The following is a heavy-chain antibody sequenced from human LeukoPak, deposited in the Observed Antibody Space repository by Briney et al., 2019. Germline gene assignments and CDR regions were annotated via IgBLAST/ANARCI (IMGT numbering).Heavy chain of an antibody. CDR3: ARDAYYYGSGSSHMDV. V-gene: IGHV1-2*02. J-gene: IGHJ6*03. CDR2: INPNSGGT. Sequence: ASVKVSCKASGYTFTGYYMHWVRQAPGQGLEWMGWINPNSGGTNYAQKFQGRVTMTRDTSISTAYMELSRLRSDDTAVYYCARDAYYYGSGSSHMDVWGKGTTVTVSS. D-gene: IGHD3-10*01. CDR1: GYTFTGYY.